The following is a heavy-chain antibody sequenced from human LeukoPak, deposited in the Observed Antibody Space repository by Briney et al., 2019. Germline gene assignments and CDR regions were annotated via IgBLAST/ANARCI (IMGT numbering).Heavy chain of an antibody. CDR2: NYTSGSN. V-gene: IGHV4-4*09. CDR3: ARGVGAARYYYYMDV. CDR1: GGSISSYY. Sequence: PSQTLSLTCTVSGGSISSYYWSWIRQPPGKGLGWVWYNYTSGSNNYNPSLKSRVTISVDTSKNQFSLKLSSVTAGDTAVYYCARGVGAARYYYYMDVWGKGTTVTVSS. J-gene: IGHJ6*03. D-gene: IGHD6-6*01.